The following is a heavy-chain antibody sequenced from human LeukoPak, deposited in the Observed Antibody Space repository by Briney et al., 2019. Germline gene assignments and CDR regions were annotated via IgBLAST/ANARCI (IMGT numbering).Heavy chain of an antibody. CDR1: GLTFSSYS. CDR2: ISTSGTII. Sequence: GGSLRLSCAASGLTFSSYSMNWVRQAPGKGLEWVSYISTSGTIIYYLDSVKGRFTISRDNAKNSLYLQMNSLRDEDTAVYYCARPHQDYVWGSPDFWGQGTLVTVSS. CDR3: ARPHQDYVWGSPDF. D-gene: IGHD3-16*01. V-gene: IGHV3-48*02. J-gene: IGHJ4*02.